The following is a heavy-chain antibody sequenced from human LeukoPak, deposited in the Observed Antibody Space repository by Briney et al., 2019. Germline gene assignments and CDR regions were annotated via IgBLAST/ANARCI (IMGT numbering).Heavy chain of an antibody. Sequence: PSETLSLTCTVSGGSISNYYWNWIRQPPGKGLEWIGYIYYSGSTNYNPSLKSRVTISVDTSKNQFSLKLSSVTAADTAVYYCARAFYPGYYSYMAVWGKGTTVTVSS. J-gene: IGHJ6*03. V-gene: IGHV4-59*01. D-gene: IGHD3-3*02. CDR1: GGSISNYY. CDR2: IYYSGST. CDR3: ARAFYPGYYSYMAV.